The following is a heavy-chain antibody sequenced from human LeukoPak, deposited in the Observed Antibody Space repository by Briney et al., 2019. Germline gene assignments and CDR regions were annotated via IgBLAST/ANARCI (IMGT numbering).Heavy chain of an antibody. J-gene: IGHJ4*02. CDR1: GGSFSGYY. V-gene: IGHV4-34*01. D-gene: IGHD3-10*01. CDR3: ARGLLVRPFDY. CDR2: INHSGST. Sequence: NPSETLSLTCAVYGGSFSGYYWSWIRQPPGKGLEWIGEINHSGSTNYNPSLKSRVTISVDTSKNQFSLKLSSVTAADTAVYYCARGLLVRPFDYWGQGTLVTVSS.